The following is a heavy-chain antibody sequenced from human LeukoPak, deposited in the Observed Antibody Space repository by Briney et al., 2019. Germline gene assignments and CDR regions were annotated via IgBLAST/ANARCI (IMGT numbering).Heavy chain of an antibody. Sequence: GGSLRLSCAASGFTFSSYGMHWVRQAPGKGLEWVAFIRYDGSNKYYADSVKGRFTTSRDNSKNTLYLQMNSLRAEDTAVYYCAKDRPRYSSGSFDYWGQGTLVTVSS. CDR3: AKDRPRYSSGSFDY. D-gene: IGHD6-19*01. CDR1: GFTFSSYG. CDR2: IRYDGSNK. J-gene: IGHJ4*02. V-gene: IGHV3-30*02.